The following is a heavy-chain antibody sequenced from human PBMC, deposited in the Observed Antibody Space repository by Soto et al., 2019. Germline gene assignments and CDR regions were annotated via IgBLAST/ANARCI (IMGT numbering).Heavy chain of an antibody. CDR1: GYTFTSYY. D-gene: IGHD2-15*01. CDR2: INPSGGST. J-gene: IGHJ6*03. CDR3: ARDRAPYCMDV. V-gene: IGHV1-46*01. Sequence: GSVKVSCKASGYTFTSYYMHWVRQAPGQGLEWMGIINPSGGSTSYAQKFQGRVTMTRDTSTSTVYMELSSLRSEDTAVYYCARDRAPYCMDVWGKGTTVTVSS.